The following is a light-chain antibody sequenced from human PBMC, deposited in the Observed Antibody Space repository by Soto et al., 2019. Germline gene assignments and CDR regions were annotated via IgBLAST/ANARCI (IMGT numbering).Light chain of an antibody. CDR1: QTITRW. CDR2: DAY. CDR3: QQYNNWPTWT. Sequence: DIQMTQSPSTLSASVGDRVTITCRASQTITRWMAWYQQKPGKAPKLLIFDAYNLESGVPSRFSGSGSGTEFTLTISSLQSEDFAVYYCQQYNNWPTWTFGQGTKGDIK. J-gene: IGKJ1*01. V-gene: IGKV1-5*01.